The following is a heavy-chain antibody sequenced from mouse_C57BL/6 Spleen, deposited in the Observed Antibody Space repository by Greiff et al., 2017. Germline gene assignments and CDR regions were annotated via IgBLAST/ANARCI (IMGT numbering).Heavy chain of an antibody. J-gene: IGHJ3*01. CDR3: ARNYGSSYGFAY. V-gene: IGHV3-6*01. CDR1: GYSITSGYY. D-gene: IGHD1-1*01. CDR2: ISYDGSN. Sequence: VQLQQSGPGLVKPSQSLSLTCSVTGYSITSGYYWNWIRQFPGNKLEWMGYISYDGSNNYNPSLKNRISITRETSKNQFFLKLNSVTTEDTATYYCARNYGSSYGFAYWGQGTLVTVSA.